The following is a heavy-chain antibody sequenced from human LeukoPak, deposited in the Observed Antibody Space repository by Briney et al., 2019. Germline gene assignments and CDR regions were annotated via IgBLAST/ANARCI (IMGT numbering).Heavy chain of an antibody. Sequence: PGGSLRLSCAASGFTFSSYSMNWVRQAPGKGLEWVSYISSSSSTIYYADSVKGRFTISRDNAKNSLYLQMNSLRAEDTAVYYCARDAYSGSTDYWGQGTLVTVSS. CDR3: ARDAYSGSTDY. V-gene: IGHV3-48*04. D-gene: IGHD1-26*01. J-gene: IGHJ4*02. CDR2: ISSSSSTI. CDR1: GFTFSSYS.